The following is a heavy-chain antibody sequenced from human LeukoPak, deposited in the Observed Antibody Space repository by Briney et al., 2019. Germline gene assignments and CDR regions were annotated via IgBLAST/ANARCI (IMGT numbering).Heavy chain of an antibody. CDR1: GGSISDSRYY. J-gene: IGHJ4*02. D-gene: IGHD6-13*01. CDR2: IFYSGST. Sequence: SETLSLTCTVSGGSISDSRYYWGWIRQPPGKRLEWIGSIFYSGSTHFNPSLQSRVTISVDTSKNQFSLKMSSVTAADTAFYYCARTFGQQLANFDNWGQGALVTVSS. V-gene: IGHV4-39*01. CDR3: ARTFGQQLANFDN.